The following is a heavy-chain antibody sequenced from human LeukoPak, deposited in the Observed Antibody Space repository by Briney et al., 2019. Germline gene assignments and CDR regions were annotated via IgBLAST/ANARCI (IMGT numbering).Heavy chain of an antibody. Sequence: PGGSLRLPCVVSGFTFDDYAMHWVRQAPGRGLEWVAGINWDSALIDYGDSVKGRFTISRDNAKNSLYLQMNNLRPEDTASYYCAKAVGQRVIIEGFYSYNYYIDVWGIGTTVTVSS. V-gene: IGHV3-9*01. CDR3: AKAVGQRVIIEGFYSYNYYIDV. D-gene: IGHD3-22*01. J-gene: IGHJ6*03. CDR2: INWDSALI. CDR1: GFTFDDYA.